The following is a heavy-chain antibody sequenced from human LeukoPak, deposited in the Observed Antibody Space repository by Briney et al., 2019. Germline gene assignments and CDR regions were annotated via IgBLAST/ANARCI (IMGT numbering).Heavy chain of an antibody. D-gene: IGHD1-26*01. CDR1: RFTFSRYG. Sequence: GRSLRLSCAASRFTFSRYGMHWVRQAPGKGLEWVAVISYDGSNKYYVDSVKGRFTISRDNSKNTLYLQMNSLRAEDTAVYYCARDRMGAILFFDYWGQGTLVTVSS. J-gene: IGHJ4*02. V-gene: IGHV3-30*03. CDR2: ISYDGSNK. CDR3: ARDRMGAILFFDY.